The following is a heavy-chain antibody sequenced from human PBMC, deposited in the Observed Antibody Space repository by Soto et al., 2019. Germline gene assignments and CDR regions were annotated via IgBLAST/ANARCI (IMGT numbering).Heavy chain of an antibody. CDR3: ARINGGSPDF. J-gene: IGHJ4*02. CDR1: SGSINNHF. Sequence: ETLSLTCNVSSGSINNHFWSWIRQPAGKGLEWIGHIYNSGTTTYNPSLKSRVTMSVDPPKNRFSLKLSSVTAADTAVYYCARINGGSPDFWGRGTLVTVPS. D-gene: IGHD2-15*01. V-gene: IGHV4-4*07. CDR2: IYNSGTT.